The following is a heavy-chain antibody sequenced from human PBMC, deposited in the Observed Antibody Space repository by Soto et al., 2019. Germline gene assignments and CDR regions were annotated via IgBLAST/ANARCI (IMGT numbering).Heavy chain of an antibody. J-gene: IGHJ5*02. V-gene: IGHV3-23*01. CDR1: RFAFSSYA. CDR3: AKGLSGSGADNWFDP. Sequence: EVQLLESGGGLVQPGGSLRLSCATSRFAFSSYAMSWVRQAPGKGLEWVSAIGGSGHSTFYADSVRGRFTISRDNSDNPLYLQMDSLRAEDTAFYYCAKGLSGSGADNWFDPWGQGTLVTVSS. CDR2: IGGSGHST. D-gene: IGHD3-10*01.